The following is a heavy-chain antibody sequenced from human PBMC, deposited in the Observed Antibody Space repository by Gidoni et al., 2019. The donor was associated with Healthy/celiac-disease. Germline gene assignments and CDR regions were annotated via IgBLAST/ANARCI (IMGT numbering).Heavy chain of an antibody. CDR3: ARHQNFQRVWFDP. J-gene: IGHJ5*02. Sequence: QLQLQESGPGLVKPSETLSLTCTVSDGSISSSSYDWGWIRQPPGKGLEWIGSIYYSGSTYYNPSLKSRVTISVDTSKNQFSLKLSSGTAADTAVYYWARHQNFQRVWFDPWGQGTLVTVSS. CDR1: DGSISSSSYD. V-gene: IGHV4-39*01. CDR2: IYYSGST.